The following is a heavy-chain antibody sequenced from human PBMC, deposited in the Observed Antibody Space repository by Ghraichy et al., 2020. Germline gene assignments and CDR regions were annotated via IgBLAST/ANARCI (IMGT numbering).Heavy chain of an antibody. CDR1: GGSVTSGGYS. Sequence: SETLSLTCAVSGGSVTSGGYSWSWIRQPPGKGLEWIGYIYHSGSPRYNPSLQSRVTMSLDRSKNQVSLKLTSVSAADTAVYYCARGSASEYSSSWYNWYFDRWGRGTLVTVSS. D-gene: IGHD6-13*01. CDR2: IYHSGSP. J-gene: IGHJ2*01. CDR3: ARGSASEYSSSWYNWYFDR. V-gene: IGHV4-30-2*01.